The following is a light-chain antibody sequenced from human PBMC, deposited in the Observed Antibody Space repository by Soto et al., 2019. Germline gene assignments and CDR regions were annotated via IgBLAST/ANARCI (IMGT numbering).Light chain of an antibody. CDR1: QSVLYSSNNKNY. V-gene: IGKV4-1*01. J-gene: IGKJ2*01. Sequence: DIVMTQSPDSLAVSLGERATINCKSSQSVLYSSNNKNYLAWYQQKPGQPPKLLIYWASTRESGVPDRFSGSGSGTDFTLTISSLQAEDVAFYYCQQYYSTPRTFGQRTKLEIK. CDR2: WAS. CDR3: QQYYSTPRT.